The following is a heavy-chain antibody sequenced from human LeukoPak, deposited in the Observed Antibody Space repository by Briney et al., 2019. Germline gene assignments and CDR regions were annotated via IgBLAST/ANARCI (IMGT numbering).Heavy chain of an antibody. CDR2: IISIFGTA. CDR3: ARLWFGELSNWFDP. Sequence: SVKVSCKASGGTFSSYAISWVRQAPGQGLEWMGGIISIFGTANYAQKFQGRVTITADESTSTAYMELSSLRSEDTAVYYCARLWFGELSNWFDPWGQGTLVTVSS. V-gene: IGHV1-69*01. D-gene: IGHD3-10*01. J-gene: IGHJ5*02. CDR1: GGTFSSYA.